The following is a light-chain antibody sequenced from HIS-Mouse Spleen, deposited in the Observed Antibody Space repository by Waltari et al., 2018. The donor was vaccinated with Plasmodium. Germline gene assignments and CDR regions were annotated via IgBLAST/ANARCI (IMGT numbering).Light chain of an antibody. CDR2: LNSDGSH. V-gene: IGLV4-69*01. CDR1: TGHSSYA. J-gene: IGLJ2*01. Sequence: QLVLTQSPSASASLGASVKLTCTLITGHSSYAIAWHPQQPEKGPRYLMKLNSDGSHSKGDGIPDRFSGSSSGAERYLTISSLQSEDEADYYCQTWGTGMGVFGGGTKLTVL. CDR3: QTWGTGMGV.